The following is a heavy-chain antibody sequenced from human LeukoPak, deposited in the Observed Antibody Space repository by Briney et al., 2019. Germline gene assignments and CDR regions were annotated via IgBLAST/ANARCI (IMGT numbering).Heavy chain of an antibody. CDR1: GFTFSTYG. CDR2: ISYDGSKK. J-gene: IGHJ4*02. D-gene: IGHD3-3*01. V-gene: IGHV3-30*18. Sequence: GGSLRLSCAASGFTFSTYGMHWVRQAPGKGLEWVAAISYDGSKKYYADSVKGRFTISRDNSEKTLYLQMNSLRAEDTAVYYCAKATAQFLAYFDFWGQGTLVTVSP. CDR3: AKATAQFLAYFDF.